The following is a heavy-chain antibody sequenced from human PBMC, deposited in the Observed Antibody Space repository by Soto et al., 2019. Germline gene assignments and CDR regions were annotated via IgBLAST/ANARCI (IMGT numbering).Heavy chain of an antibody. CDR2: IYYSGST. Sequence: QLQLQESGPGLVKPSETLSLTCTVSGGSISSSSYYWGWIRQPPGKGLEWIGSIYYSGSTYYNPFLNSRVNISVDTSNRQCPLKLSSVAAADTAVYCCARSSYCYDGGGNDDWGQGTLVTVSS. D-gene: IGHD3-22*01. CDR1: GGSISSSSYY. V-gene: IGHV4-39*01. CDR3: ARSSYCYDGGGNDD. J-gene: IGHJ4*02.